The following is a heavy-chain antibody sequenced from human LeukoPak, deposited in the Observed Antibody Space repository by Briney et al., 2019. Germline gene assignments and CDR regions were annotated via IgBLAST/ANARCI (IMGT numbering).Heavy chain of an antibody. J-gene: IGHJ4*02. Sequence: SETLSLTCAVYGGSFSGYYWSWIRQPPGKGLEWIGEINHSGSTNYNPSLKSRVTISVDTSKNQFSLKLSSVTAADTAVYYCARGQPIWPVRYFDYWGQGTLVTVS. CDR2: INHSGST. CDR1: GGSFSGYY. D-gene: IGHD2-21*01. CDR3: ARGQPIWPVRYFDY. V-gene: IGHV4-34*01.